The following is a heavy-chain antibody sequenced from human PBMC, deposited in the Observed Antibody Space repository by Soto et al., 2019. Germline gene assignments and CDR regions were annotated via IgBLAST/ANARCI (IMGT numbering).Heavy chain of an antibody. CDR2: ISDTSSFK. CDR1: GFTFSSYS. Sequence: PGGSLRLSCAASGFTFSSYSMNWVRQAPGKGLEWISSISDTSSFKNYADSVKGRFTISRDTAKNSLYLQMNSLRAEDTAVNYCTIVRVADSALDHWGQGTLVTVSS. CDR3: TIVRVADSALDH. V-gene: IGHV3-21*01. J-gene: IGHJ4*02. D-gene: IGHD3-10*02.